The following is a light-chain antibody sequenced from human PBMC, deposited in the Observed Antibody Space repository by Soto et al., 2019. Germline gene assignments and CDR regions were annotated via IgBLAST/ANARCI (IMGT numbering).Light chain of an antibody. J-gene: IGLJ1*01. CDR1: SSDVGGYNY. V-gene: IGLV2-14*01. Sequence: QSALTQPASVSGSPGQSITISCTGTSSDVGGYNYVSWYQQHPGKAPKLLIYDVSNRPSGVSNRFSGSKSGNTASLPISGLHAEDEAADYCSSYTSSSPRLYVFGAGTKLTVL. CDR3: SSYTSSSPRLYV. CDR2: DVS.